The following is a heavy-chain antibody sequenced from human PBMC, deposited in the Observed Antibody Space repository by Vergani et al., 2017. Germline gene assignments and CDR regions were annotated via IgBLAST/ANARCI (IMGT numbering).Heavy chain of an antibody. CDR3: AKAGPWSPTPLTGWFDP. J-gene: IGHJ5*02. D-gene: IGHD2-8*02. V-gene: IGHV3-23*01. CDR2: ISGSGGST. Sequence: EVQLLESGGGLVQPGGSLRLSCAASGFTFSSYAMSWVRQAPGKGLEWVSAISGSGGSTYYADSVKGRFTISRDNSKNTLYLQMNSLRAEDTAVYYCAKAGPWSPTPLTGWFDPWGQGTLVTVSS. CDR1: GFTFSSYA.